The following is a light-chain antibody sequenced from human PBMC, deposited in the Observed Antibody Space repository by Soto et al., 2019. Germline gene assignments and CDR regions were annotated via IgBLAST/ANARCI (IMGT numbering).Light chain of an antibody. CDR1: NSDVGDYNY. Sequence: QSALTQPASVSGSPGQSITISCTVTNSDVGDYNYVSWYQQHPGRAPKLMIYEVSNRPSGVSNRFFGSKSGNAASLTISGLQAEDEADYYCSSYTSRSSHYVFGTGTKVTVL. V-gene: IGLV2-14*01. CDR3: SSYTSRSSHYV. CDR2: EVS. J-gene: IGLJ1*01.